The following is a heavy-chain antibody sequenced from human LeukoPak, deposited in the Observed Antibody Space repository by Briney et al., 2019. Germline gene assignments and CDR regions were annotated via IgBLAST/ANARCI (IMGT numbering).Heavy chain of an antibody. Sequence: GGSLRLSCAASGFTLSSYAMSWVRQAPGKGLEWVSVISCSGGRIYYADSVKGRFTISRDKSKKTLYLQMNSLRAEDTAVYYCAKYHGYYDSSGPIDYWGQGTLVTVSS. D-gene: IGHD3-22*01. J-gene: IGHJ4*02. CDR2: ISCSGGRI. CDR3: AKYHGYYDSSGPIDY. V-gene: IGHV3-23*01. CDR1: GFTLSSYA.